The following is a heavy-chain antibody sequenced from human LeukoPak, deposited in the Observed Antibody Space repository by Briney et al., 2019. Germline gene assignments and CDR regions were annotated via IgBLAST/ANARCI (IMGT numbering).Heavy chain of an antibody. V-gene: IGHV4-31*03. CDR1: GDSINSIGYY. CDR3: ARGGDYYDSSGSYYPLDY. CDR2: ISHSGST. Sequence: PSQTLSLTCTVSGDSINSIGYYWHWIRQHPEKGLEWIGYISHSGSTYYNPSLRSRLTISVDASKNEFSLKLTSVTVAYTAVYYCARGGDYYDSSGSYYPLDYWGQGTLVTVSS. D-gene: IGHD3-22*01. J-gene: IGHJ4*02.